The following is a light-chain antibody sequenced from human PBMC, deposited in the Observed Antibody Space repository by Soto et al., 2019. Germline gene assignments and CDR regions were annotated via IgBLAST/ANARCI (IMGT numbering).Light chain of an antibody. CDR2: AAS. V-gene: IGKV1-8*01. CDR1: QGISSY. Sequence: AIRMTQSPSSLSTSTGDRVTITCRASQGISSYLAWYQQKPGKAPKLLIYAASTLQSGVPSRFSGSGSGTDFTLTISRLEPEDFAVYYCQHSGDFRWTFGQGTKVDIK. CDR3: QHSGDFRWT. J-gene: IGKJ1*01.